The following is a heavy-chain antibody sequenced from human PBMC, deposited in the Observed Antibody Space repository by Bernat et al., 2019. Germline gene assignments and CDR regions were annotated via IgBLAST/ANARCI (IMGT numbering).Heavy chain of an antibody. CDR3: AKGLGGNGDFYYYMDV. J-gene: IGHJ6*03. Sequence: EEQLLESGGGLVQPGGSLRLSCAASGFTFGNYAMTWVRQAPGKGLGWVSGIGGRGGSTNYTESGKGRFTISRDNSKNTLYLQLSSLRAEDTAVYYCAKGLGGNGDFYYYMDVWGKGTTVTVSS. CDR2: IGGRGGST. D-gene: IGHD3-10*01. V-gene: IGHV3-23*01. CDR1: GFTFGNYA.